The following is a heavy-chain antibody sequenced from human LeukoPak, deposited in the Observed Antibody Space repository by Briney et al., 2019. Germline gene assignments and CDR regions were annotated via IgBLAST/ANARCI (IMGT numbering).Heavy chain of an antibody. CDR1: GFTSINPG. CDR2: IKANKDGGTT. V-gene: IGHV3-15*01. CDR3: ATEYFGAFNF. Sequence: GGSLSPSFSPPGFTSINPGRPWVRQPPGKGREWVGRIKANKDGGTTESAAPVKGRITISRDDSKNMVYLQMNGLKIEDTAVYYCATEYFGAFNFWGQGSLVTVSS. D-gene: IGHD3-10*01. J-gene: IGHJ4*02.